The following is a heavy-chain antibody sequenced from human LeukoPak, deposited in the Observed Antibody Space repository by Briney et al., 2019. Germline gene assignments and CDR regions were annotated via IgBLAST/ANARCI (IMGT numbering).Heavy chain of an antibody. CDR2: ISGDGGST. CDR3: ARDRNSHTYYLDAFDM. D-gene: IGHD2/OR15-2a*01. V-gene: IGHV3-23*01. Sequence: TGGSLRLSCAASGFTFNIYAMSWVRQAPGEGLECVSDISGDGGSTYYADSVKGRFTISRDNSKNTLDLQMNSPGPEETPVYYCARDRNSHTYYLDAFDMWGPGTMVSVSS. J-gene: IGHJ3*02. CDR1: GFTFNIYA.